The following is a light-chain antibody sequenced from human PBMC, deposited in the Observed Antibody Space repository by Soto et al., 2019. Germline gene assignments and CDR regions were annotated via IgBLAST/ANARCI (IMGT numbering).Light chain of an antibody. CDR3: SSYTSSSTHV. J-gene: IGLJ1*01. V-gene: IGLV2-14*01. CDR2: EVT. Sequence: QSALTQPASVSGSPGQSITITCAGTRDDIGAYDYVSWYQQHPGNAPKRLVYEVTNRPSGVSDRFSGSKSGNTASLTISGLQAEDEADYYCSSYTSSSTHVFGTRTKVTVL. CDR1: RDDIGAYDY.